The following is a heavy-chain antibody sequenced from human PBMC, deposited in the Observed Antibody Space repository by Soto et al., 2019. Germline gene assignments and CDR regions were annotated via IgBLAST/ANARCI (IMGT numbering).Heavy chain of an antibody. V-gene: IGHV3-23*01. J-gene: IGHJ6*02. CDR2: IRGSGGST. Sequence: PGVSLSLSCVVSGFTFSNFAISWVRQPQGEGLAWVSAIRGSGGSTSYADTVKGRIRISRKNSKNTLYLQMNSLRAEDTAVYYCAKDTAGDCCDYGMDVWGQGTTVTVSS. CDR1: GFTFSNFA. D-gene: IGHD2-21*02. CDR3: AKDTAGDCCDYGMDV.